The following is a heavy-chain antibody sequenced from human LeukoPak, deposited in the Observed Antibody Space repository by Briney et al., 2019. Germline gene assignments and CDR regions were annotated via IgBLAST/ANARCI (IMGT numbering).Heavy chain of an antibody. CDR2: INHSGST. CDR1: GGSFSGYY. Sequence: SETLSLTCAVYGGSFSGYYWSWIRQPPGKGLEWIGEINHSGSTNYNPSLKSRVTISVDTSKNQFSLKLSSVTAADTAVCYCARAGVAAAGKYYYYYYGMDVWGQGTTVTVSS. J-gene: IGHJ6*02. CDR3: ARAGVAAAGKYYYYYYGMDV. V-gene: IGHV4-34*01. D-gene: IGHD6-13*01.